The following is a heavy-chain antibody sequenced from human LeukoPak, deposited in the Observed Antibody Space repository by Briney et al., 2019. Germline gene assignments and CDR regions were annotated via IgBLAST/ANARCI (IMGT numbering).Heavy chain of an antibody. V-gene: IGHV6-1*01. J-gene: IGHJ1*01. CDR1: GDSVSSNSAA. CDR3: AKATRTPSAEYLQH. Sequence: SQTLSLTCAISGDSVSSNSAAWNWIRQSPSRGLEWLGRTYYRSKWYNDYAVSVKSRITINPDTSKNQFSLQLNSVTPEDTAVCYCAKATRTPSAEYLQHWGQGTLVTVSS. CDR2: TYYRSKWYN.